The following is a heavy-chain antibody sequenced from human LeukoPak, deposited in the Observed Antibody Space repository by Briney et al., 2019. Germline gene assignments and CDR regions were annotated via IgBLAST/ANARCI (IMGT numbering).Heavy chain of an antibody. J-gene: IGHJ4*02. CDR2: INTDGSVT. CDR1: GFTFSKYW. Sequence: PGGSLRLSCAASGFTFSKYWMLWVRQAPGKGLESVARINTDGSVTTYADSVKGRLTVSRDNADNTMFLQMTSVRDEDTAVYYCATKQWLAPPPDSWGQGPPVTVSS. D-gene: IGHD6-19*01. V-gene: IGHV3-74*01. CDR3: ATKQWLAPPPDS.